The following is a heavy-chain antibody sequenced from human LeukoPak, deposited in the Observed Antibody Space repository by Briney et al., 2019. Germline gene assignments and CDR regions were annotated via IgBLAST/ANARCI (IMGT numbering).Heavy chain of an antibody. CDR1: GFTFSSYS. Sequence: PGGSLRLSCAASGFTFSSYSMNWVRQAPGKGLEWVSSISSSSSYIYYADSVKGRFTISRDNSKNTLYLQMNSLRAEDTAVYYCAKFLSGDAFDIWGQGTTVTVSS. CDR2: ISSSSSYI. D-gene: IGHD1-26*01. V-gene: IGHV3-21*01. CDR3: AKFLSGDAFDI. J-gene: IGHJ3*02.